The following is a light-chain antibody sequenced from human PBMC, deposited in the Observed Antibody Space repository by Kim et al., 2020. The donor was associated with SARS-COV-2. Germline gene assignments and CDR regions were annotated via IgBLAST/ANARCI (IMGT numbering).Light chain of an antibody. CDR3: QAWDSSTWV. J-gene: IGLJ3*02. V-gene: IGLV3-1*01. CDR1: KLGDKY. CDR2: QDS. Sequence: SYELTQPPSVSVSPGQTASITCSGDKLGDKYACWYQQEPGQSPVLVIYQDSKRPSGIPERFSGSNSGNTATLTISGTQAMDEADYYCQAWDSSTWV.